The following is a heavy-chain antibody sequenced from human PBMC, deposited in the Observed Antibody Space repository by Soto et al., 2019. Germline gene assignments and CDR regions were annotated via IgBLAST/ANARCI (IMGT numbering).Heavy chain of an antibody. CDR3: AKSGYDYFLGFRSVGGMDV. V-gene: IGHV3-30*18. D-gene: IGHD5-12*01. J-gene: IGHJ6*02. CDR2: ISYDGSNK. CDR1: GFTFSSYC. Sequence: SLRLSCAASGFTFSSYCMHWVRQAPGKGLEWVAVISYDGSNKYYADSVKGRFTISRDNSKNTLYLQMNSLRAEDTAVYYCAKSGYDYFLGFRSVGGMDVWGQGTTVTVSS.